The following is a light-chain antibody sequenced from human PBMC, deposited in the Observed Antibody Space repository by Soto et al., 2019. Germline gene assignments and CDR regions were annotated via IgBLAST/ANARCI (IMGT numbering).Light chain of an antibody. CDR2: GAS. J-gene: IGKJ2*01. Sequence: EIVLTQSPGTLSLSPGERATLSCRPSQSVSSTYLAWYQQNPGQAPRLLFYGASTRATGIPDRFSGSGSGTDFTLTISRLEPEDFAVYYCQQYGSSPNTFGQGTKLEIK. CDR1: QSVSSTY. V-gene: IGKV3-20*01. CDR3: QQYGSSPNT.